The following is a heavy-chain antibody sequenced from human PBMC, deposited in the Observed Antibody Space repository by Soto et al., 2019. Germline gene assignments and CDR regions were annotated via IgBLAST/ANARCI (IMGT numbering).Heavy chain of an antibody. CDR2: INAANGNV. J-gene: IGHJ5*02. V-gene: IGHV1-3*01. Sequence: QVQLVQSGAEVKKPGASVKVSCKASGYTFSSYALHWVRQAPGQRLEWMGWINAANGNVKYSQKFQGRVTITRDTSKSTAYMEQSSLRSEDTAVYYCASAVGQFDPWGQGTLVTVSS. CDR3: ASAVGQFDP. CDR1: GYTFSSYA.